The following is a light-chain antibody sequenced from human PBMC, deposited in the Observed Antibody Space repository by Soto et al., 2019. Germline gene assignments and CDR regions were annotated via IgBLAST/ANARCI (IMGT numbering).Light chain of an antibody. J-gene: IGLJ1*01. CDR1: SSDVGGYNY. CDR3: SSYTSSSTPWV. Sequence: QSVLTQPASVSGSPGQSITISCTGTSSDVGGYNYVSWCQQHPGKAPKLTIYDVSNRPSGVSNRFSGSKSGNTASLTISGLQAEDEADYYCSSYTSSSTPWVFGTGTKVTVL. CDR2: DVS. V-gene: IGLV2-14*01.